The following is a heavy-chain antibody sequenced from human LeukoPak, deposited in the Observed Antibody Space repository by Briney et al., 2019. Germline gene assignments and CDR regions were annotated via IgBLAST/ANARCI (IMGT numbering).Heavy chain of an antibody. J-gene: IGHJ4*02. CDR2: IYPDDSDT. V-gene: IGHV5-51*01. CDR3: ARVDYSDRGIDY. CDR1: GYTFSSYW. D-gene: IGHD4-17*01. Sequence: GESLKISCKASGYTFSSYWIGWVRQMPGKGLEWVGAIYPDDSDTRYSPPFQGQVTISVDKSISSAHLQWRSLKASDTGIYYCARVDYSDRGIDYWGRGTPVTVSS.